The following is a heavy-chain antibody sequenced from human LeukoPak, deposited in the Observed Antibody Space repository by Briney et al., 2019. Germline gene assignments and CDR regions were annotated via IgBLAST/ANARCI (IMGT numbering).Heavy chain of an antibody. CDR3: ARDGDSSGYYAAFDI. D-gene: IGHD3-22*01. CDR1: GFIFSSYG. Sequence: PGGSLRLSCAASGFIFSSYGMHWVRQAPGKGLEWVAVISYDGSNKYYADSVKGRLTISRDNAKNSLYLQMNSLRDEDTAVYYCARDGDSSGYYAAFDIWGQGTMVTVSS. V-gene: IGHV3-30*03. J-gene: IGHJ3*02. CDR2: ISYDGSNK.